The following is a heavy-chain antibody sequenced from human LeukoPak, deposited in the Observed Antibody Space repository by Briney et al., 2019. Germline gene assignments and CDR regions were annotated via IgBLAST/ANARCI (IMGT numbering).Heavy chain of an antibody. CDR3: ARANVLTKVLPAAKGWFDP. CDR2: IYHSGST. J-gene: IGHJ5*02. CDR1: GGSISSGGYY. D-gene: IGHD2-2*01. Sequence: PSETLSLTCTVSGGSISSGGYYWSWIRQPPGKGLEWIGYIYHSGSTYYNPSLKSRVTISVDRSKNQFSLKLSSVTAADTAVYYCARANVLTKVLPAAKGWFDPWGQGTLVTVSS. V-gene: IGHV4-30-2*01.